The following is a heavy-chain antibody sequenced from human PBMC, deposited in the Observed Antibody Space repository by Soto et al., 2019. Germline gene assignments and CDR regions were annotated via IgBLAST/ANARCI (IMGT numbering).Heavy chain of an antibody. CDR1: GGSISSGGYY. D-gene: IGHD6-19*01. Sequence: QVQLQESGPGLVKPSQTLSLTCTVSGGSISSGGYYWSWMRQHPGKGREWIGYIYYSGSTYYNPSLKSRVTISVDTSKNQFSLKLSSVTAADTAVYYCEREQSLYPIDYWGQGTLVTVSS. J-gene: IGHJ4*02. CDR2: IYYSGST. CDR3: EREQSLYPIDY. V-gene: IGHV4-31*03.